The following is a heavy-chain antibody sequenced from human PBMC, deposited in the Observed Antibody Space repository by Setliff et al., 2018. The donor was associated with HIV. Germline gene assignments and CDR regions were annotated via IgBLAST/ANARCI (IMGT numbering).Heavy chain of an antibody. J-gene: IGHJ6*02. D-gene: IGHD2-21*02. CDR2: IIAGDGRT. CDR1: GYTFINYG. V-gene: IGHV1-3*01. Sequence: GASVKVSCKASGYTFINYGIHWVRQAPGQRPQWMGWIIAGDGRTKYSQDFQGRVTFTSDTSATTAYMELSSLRSEDTAVYYCASRGRYCGGDCYPGDNGMDVWGQGTTVTVSS. CDR3: ASRGRYCGGDCYPGDNGMDV.